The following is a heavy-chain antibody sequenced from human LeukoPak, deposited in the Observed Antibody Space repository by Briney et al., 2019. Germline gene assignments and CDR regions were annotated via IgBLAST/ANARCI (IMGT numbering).Heavy chain of an antibody. Sequence: PGGSLRLSCAASVFTFSSHCMSWVRQAPGKRLEWVANINQDASEKYYVDSVKGRFTISRDNAKNSLYLQMNSLRVEDTAVYYCVRVGSSSGIHEYWGQGTLVTVSS. D-gene: IGHD6-6*01. V-gene: IGHV3-7*01. CDR3: VRVGSSSGIHEY. CDR2: INQDASEK. CDR1: VFTFSSHC. J-gene: IGHJ4*02.